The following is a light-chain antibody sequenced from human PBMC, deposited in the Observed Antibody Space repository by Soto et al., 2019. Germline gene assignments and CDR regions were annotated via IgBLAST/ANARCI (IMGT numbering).Light chain of an antibody. CDR3: CLYVGGRTYV. J-gene: IGLJ1*01. V-gene: IGLV2-23*01. Sequence: QSVLTQPASVSGSPGQSITISCTGTVGLVSWYQQHPGKVPKLIIYDDTKRPSGVSSRFSGSKSGNTASLTISGLQTEDEADNYRCLYVGGRTYVFGTGTKVTV. CDR1: VGL. CDR2: DDT.